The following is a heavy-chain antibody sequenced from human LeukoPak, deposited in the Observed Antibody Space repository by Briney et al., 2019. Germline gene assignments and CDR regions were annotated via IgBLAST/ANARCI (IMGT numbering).Heavy chain of an antibody. J-gene: IGHJ4*02. V-gene: IGHV1-18*01. CDR1: DYTFTSYF. CDR2: ISGYNGNT. Sequence: GASVKVSCKASDYTFTSYFISWVRPAPGQGLEWMGWISGYNGNTNYAQKFQGRVTMTTDTSTSTAYMELRSLISDDTAVYYCARDQGYVFDYGVQGTLVTVSS. D-gene: IGHD5-12*01. CDR3: ARDQGYVFDY.